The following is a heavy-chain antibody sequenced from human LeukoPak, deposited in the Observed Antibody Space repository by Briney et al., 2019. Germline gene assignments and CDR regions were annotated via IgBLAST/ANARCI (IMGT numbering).Heavy chain of an antibody. CDR3: ARDRVNNYYYYGMDV. V-gene: IGHV4-59*12. CDR2: IYYSGST. D-gene: IGHD2/OR15-2a*01. CDR1: GGSISSYY. J-gene: IGHJ6*02. Sequence: SETLSLTCTVSGGSISSYYWSWIRQPPGKGLEWIGYIYYSGSTYYNPSLKSRVTISVDTSKNQFSLKLSSVTAADTAVYYCARDRVNNYYYYGMDVWGQGTTVTVSS.